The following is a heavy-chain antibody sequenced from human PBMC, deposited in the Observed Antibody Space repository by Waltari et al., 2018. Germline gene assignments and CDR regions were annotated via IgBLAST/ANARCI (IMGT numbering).Heavy chain of an antibody. CDR2: ICGTGGST. J-gene: IGHJ6*02. CDR3: AKATVTNGRNYFCYDMDV. CDR1: GFTFGSYA. Sequence: EVQLLESGGGLVQPGGSLRLSCVASGFTFGSYAMTWVRQAPGKGLEWVSGICGTGGSTYYVDSVKGRFTISRDNSKSTLFLQMNSLRADDTAVYYCAKATVTNGRNYFCYDMDVWGQGTTVTVSS. V-gene: IGHV3-23*01. D-gene: IGHD4-17*01.